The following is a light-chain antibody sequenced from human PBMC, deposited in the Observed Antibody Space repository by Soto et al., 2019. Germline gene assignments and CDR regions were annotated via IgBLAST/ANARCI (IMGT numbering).Light chain of an antibody. Sequence: DIQMTQSPSTLSASVGDRVTITCRASQSIRPWLAWYQQKPGKAPKLLIYDASTLESGVPSRFSGSGSGTEFTLTISSLQSDDFAVYYCQQYNNWPPITFGQGTRLEIK. J-gene: IGKJ5*01. CDR3: QQYNNWPPIT. CDR2: DAS. CDR1: QSIRPW. V-gene: IGKV1-5*01.